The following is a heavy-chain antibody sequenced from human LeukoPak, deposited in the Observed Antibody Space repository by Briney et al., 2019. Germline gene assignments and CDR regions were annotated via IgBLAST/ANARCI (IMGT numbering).Heavy chain of an antibody. CDR2: INPSGGST. D-gene: IGHD6-19*01. Sequence: ASVKVSCKASGGTFSSYAISWVRQAPGQGLEWMGIINPSGGSTSYAQKFQGRVTMTRDTSTSTVYMELSSLRSEDTAVYYCARGILYSSGWRLFDYWGQGTLVTVSS. J-gene: IGHJ4*02. CDR1: GGTFSSYA. CDR3: ARGILYSSGWRLFDY. V-gene: IGHV1-46*01.